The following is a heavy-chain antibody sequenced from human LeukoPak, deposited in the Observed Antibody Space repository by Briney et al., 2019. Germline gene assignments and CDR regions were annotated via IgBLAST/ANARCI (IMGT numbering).Heavy chain of an antibody. CDR2: ISGSGGST. D-gene: IGHD3-22*01. Sequence: PGGSLRLSCAASGFTFSSYAMSWVRQAPGKGLEWVSAISGSGGSTYYADSVKGRFTSSRDNSKNTLYLQMNSLRAEDTAVYYCAKPPFSDSSGFANWGQGTLVTVSS. CDR3: AKPPFSDSSGFAN. V-gene: IGHV3-23*01. J-gene: IGHJ4*02. CDR1: GFTFSSYA.